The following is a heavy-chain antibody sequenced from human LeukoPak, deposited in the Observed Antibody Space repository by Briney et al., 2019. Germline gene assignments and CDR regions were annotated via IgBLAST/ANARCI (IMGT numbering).Heavy chain of an antibody. CDR3: AREGYGYGWDYFDY. D-gene: IGHD5-18*01. Sequence: SETLSLTCTVSGGSISSYHWSWIRQPAGKGLEWIGRIYSSGSTNYNPSLKSRVTISVDTSKNQFSLKLSSVTAADTAVYYCAREGYGYGWDYFDYWGQGTLVTVSS. CDR1: GGSISSYH. CDR2: IYSSGST. V-gene: IGHV4-4*07. J-gene: IGHJ4*02.